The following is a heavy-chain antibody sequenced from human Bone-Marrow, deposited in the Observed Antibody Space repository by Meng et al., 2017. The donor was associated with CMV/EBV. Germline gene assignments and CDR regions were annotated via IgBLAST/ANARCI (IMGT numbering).Heavy chain of an antibody. J-gene: IGHJ6*02. CDR1: GFTVSSNY. V-gene: IGHV4-34*01. CDR3: ARVGRLTTLNYYYGMDV. Sequence: ESLKISCAASGFTVSSNYMSWVRQAPGKGLEWIGEINHSGSTNYNPSLKSRVTISVDTSKNQFSLKLSSVTAADTAVYYCARVGRLTTLNYYYGMDVWGQGTTVTVSS. CDR2: INHSGST. D-gene: IGHD4-11*01.